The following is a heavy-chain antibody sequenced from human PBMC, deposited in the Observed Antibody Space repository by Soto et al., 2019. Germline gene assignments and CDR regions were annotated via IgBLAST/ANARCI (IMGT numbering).Heavy chain of an antibody. CDR1: GFTFRSYA. Sequence: QVQVVESGGGVVQPGRSLRLSCAASGFTFRSYAIHWVRQAPGKGLEWVAVISRDGTNKYYVDSVKGRFTISRDNSKDTVYLQMNSLRDEDSSMFYCARSRSGAVAASFDFWGQGTLVTVSS. V-gene: IGHV3-30*04. CDR2: ISRDGTNK. J-gene: IGHJ4*02. D-gene: IGHD3-10*01. CDR3: ARSRSGAVAASFDF.